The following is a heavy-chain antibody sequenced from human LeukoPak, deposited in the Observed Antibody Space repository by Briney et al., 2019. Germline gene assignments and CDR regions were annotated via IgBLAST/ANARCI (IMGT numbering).Heavy chain of an antibody. CDR1: GGSFGAHF. V-gene: IGHV4-34*01. CDR2: VTHFERT. J-gene: IGHJ6*02. CDR3: ARGWLAPRSGGGRDYYYGMDV. Sequence: SETLSLTCTVYGGSFGAHFWSWIRQPPGKGLEWIGQVTHFERTDYNPSLKSRVTIAVDSSKNQISLILTSVTAADTAIYYCARGWLAPRSGGGRDYYYGMDVWGQGTAVTVSS. D-gene: IGHD2-15*01.